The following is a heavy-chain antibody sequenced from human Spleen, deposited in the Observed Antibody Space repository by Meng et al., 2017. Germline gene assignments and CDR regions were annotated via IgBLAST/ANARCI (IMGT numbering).Heavy chain of an antibody. J-gene: IGHJ6*02. Sequence: SETLSLTCTVSGDSVTSGSYYWSWIRQPPGKGLEWIGYIYYSGSTKYNPYLKSRATISVDTSKNQFSLKLRSVTAADTAVYYCARTYYYDSSGYYNGIDVWGQGTTVTVSS. CDR3: ARTYYYDSSGYYNGIDV. V-gene: IGHV4-61*01. CDR1: GDSVTSGSYY. CDR2: IYYSGST. D-gene: IGHD3-22*01.